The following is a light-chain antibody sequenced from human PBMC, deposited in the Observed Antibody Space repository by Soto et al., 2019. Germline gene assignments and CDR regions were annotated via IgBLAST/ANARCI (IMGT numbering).Light chain of an antibody. CDR2: EVS. CDR1: SSDVGGYNF. J-gene: IGLJ1*01. CDR3: SSYAGSNKLYV. Sequence: QSALTQPPSASGSPGQSVTISCTGTSSDVGGYNFVSWYQHLPGKAPKLMIYEVSKRPSGVPDRFSGSKSGNTASLTVSGLQAEDEADYYCSSYAGSNKLYVSGPGTKVTVL. V-gene: IGLV2-8*01.